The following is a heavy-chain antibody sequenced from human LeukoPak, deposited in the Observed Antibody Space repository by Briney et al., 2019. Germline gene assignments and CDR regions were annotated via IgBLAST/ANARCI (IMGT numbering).Heavy chain of an antibody. CDR3: ARGRFVAYGDSEGYFDY. CDR2: ISSNGGST. J-gene: IGHJ4*02. CDR1: GFTFSSYA. D-gene: IGHD4-17*01. V-gene: IGHV3-64*01. Sequence: GGSLRLSCAASGFTFSSYAMHWVRQAPGKGLEYVSAISSNGGSTYYANSVKGRFTISRDNSKNTLYLQMGSLRAEDMAVYYCARGRFVAYGDSEGYFDYWGQGILVTVSS.